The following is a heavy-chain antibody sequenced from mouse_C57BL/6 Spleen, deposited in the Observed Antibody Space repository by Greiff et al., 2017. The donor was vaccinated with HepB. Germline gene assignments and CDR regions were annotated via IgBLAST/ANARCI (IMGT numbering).Heavy chain of an antibody. V-gene: IGHV7-3*01. J-gene: IGHJ2*01. CDR2: IRNKANGYTA. CDR3: ASFYYDYLYYFDY. CDR1: GFTFTDYY. D-gene: IGHD2-4*01. Sequence: DVMLVESGGGLVQPGGSLSLSCAASGFTFTDYYMSWVRQPPGKALEWLGFIRNKANGYTAEYSASVKGRFTISRDNSQSILYLQMNALRAEDSATYYCASFYYDYLYYFDYWGQGTTLTVSS.